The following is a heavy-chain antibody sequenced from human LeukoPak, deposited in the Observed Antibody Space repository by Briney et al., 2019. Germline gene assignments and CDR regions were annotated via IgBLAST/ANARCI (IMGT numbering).Heavy chain of an antibody. CDR2: ISGDGGST. Sequence: GGSLRLSCAASGFTFDDYAMHWVRQAPGKGLEWVSLISGDGGSTYYADSVKGRFTISRPNSKNFLYLQMNSLRTEDTALYYCAKDASNYYAPVFDYWGQGTLVTVSS. V-gene: IGHV3-43*02. CDR3: AKDASNYYAPVFDY. D-gene: IGHD3-22*01. CDR1: GFTFDDYA. J-gene: IGHJ4*02.